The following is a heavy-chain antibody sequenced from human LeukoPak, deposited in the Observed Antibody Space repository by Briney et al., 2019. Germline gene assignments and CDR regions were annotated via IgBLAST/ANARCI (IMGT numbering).Heavy chain of an antibody. V-gene: IGHV4-31*03. Sequence: PSETLSLTCTVSGGSISSGGYYWSWIRQHPEKGLEWIGYIYYSGSTYYNPSLKSRVTISVDTSKNQFSLKLSSVTAADTAVYYCARALGYCSGGSCTRGYNWFDPWGQGTLVTVPS. J-gene: IGHJ5*02. CDR1: GGSISSGGYY. CDR2: IYYSGST. D-gene: IGHD2-15*01. CDR3: ARALGYCSGGSCTRGYNWFDP.